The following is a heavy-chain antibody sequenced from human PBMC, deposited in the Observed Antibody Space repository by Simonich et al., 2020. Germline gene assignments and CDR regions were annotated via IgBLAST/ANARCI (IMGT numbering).Heavy chain of an antibody. J-gene: IGHJ3*02. Sequence: EVQLVESGGGLVKPGGSLRLSCAASGFTFSSYSMNWVRQAPGKGLGWVSSISSSRSYIYYAASVKGRFTISRDNAKNSLYLQMNSLRAEDTAVYYCAREQARGGAFDIWGQGTMVTVSS. CDR1: GFTFSSYS. CDR2: ISSSRSYI. D-gene: IGHD3-16*01. V-gene: IGHV3-21*01. CDR3: AREQARGGAFDI.